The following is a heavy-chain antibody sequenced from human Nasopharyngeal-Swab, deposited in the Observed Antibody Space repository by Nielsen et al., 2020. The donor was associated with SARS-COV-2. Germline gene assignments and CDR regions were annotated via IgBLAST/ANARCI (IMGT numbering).Heavy chain of an antibody. D-gene: IGHD5-18*01. CDR3: AAITGDTATGKGHPLGFDP. CDR2: INPNSGGT. CDR1: GYTFTGYY. Sequence: ASVKVSCKASGYTFTGYYMHWVRQAPGQGLEWMGRINPNSGGTNYAQKFQGRVTITRDMSTSTAYMELSSLRSEDTAVYYCAAITGDTATGKGHPLGFDPWGQGTLVTVSS. V-gene: IGHV1-2*06. J-gene: IGHJ5*02.